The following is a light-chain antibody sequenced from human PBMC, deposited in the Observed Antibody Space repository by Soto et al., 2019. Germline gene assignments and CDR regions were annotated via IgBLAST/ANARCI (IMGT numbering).Light chain of an antibody. CDR1: ISDVGAYNY. CDR3: SSYRSSTTFV. CDR2: EVR. V-gene: IGLV2-14*01. Sequence: QSVLTHPASVAGSPGQSITISCTGTISDVGAYNYVSWYQQYPGKAPKVIIFEVRKRPSGVSNRFSGSKSGDTASLTISGLQAEDEADYYCSSYRSSTTFVFGTGTKVTVL. J-gene: IGLJ1*01.